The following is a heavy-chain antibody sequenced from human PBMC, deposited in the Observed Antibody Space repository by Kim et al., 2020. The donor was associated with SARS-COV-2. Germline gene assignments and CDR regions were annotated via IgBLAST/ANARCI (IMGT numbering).Heavy chain of an antibody. V-gene: IGHV4-39*07. CDR2: IYYSGST. Sequence: SETLSLTCTVSGGSISSSSYYWGWIRQPPGKGLEWIGTIYYSGSTYYNPSLKSRVTISIDTSKNQFSLKLSSVTAADTAVYYCARGRYCTNGVCPYYFDYWGQGTLVTGSS. J-gene: IGHJ4*02. D-gene: IGHD2-8*01. CDR3: ARGRYCTNGVCPYYFDY. CDR1: GGSISSSSYY.